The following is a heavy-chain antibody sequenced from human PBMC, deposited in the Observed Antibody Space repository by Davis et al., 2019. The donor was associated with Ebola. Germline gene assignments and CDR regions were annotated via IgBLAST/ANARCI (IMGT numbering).Heavy chain of an antibody. V-gene: IGHV3-53*04. D-gene: IGHD4-17*01. CDR2: IYRSGTI. J-gene: IGHJ4*02. CDR3: ARLDYGFGFDY. Sequence: PGGSLRLSCAASGFTVSNIYISWVRQAPGKGLEWVSIIYRSGTIYDADSLKGRFTISRNNSRNTVYLQMNSLRAEDTAVYYCARLDYGFGFDYWGQGSLVTVSS. CDR1: GFTVSNIY.